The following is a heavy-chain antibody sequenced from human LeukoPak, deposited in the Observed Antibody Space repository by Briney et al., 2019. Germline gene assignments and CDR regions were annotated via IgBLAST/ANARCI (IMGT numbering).Heavy chain of an antibody. Sequence: SETLSLTCTVSGGSISSYYWSWIRQPPGKGLEWIGYIYYSGSTNYNPSLKSRVTISVDTSKNQFSLKLSSVTAADTAVYYCARRIEYYDFWSGPFDHWGQGTLVTVSS. CDR2: IYYSGST. J-gene: IGHJ4*02. V-gene: IGHV4-59*01. CDR1: GGSISSYY. CDR3: ARRIEYYDFWSGPFDH. D-gene: IGHD3-3*01.